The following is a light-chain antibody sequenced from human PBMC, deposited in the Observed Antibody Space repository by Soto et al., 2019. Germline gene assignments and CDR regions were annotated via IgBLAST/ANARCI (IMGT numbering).Light chain of an antibody. CDR2: GAS. CDR1: QSVSGH. Sequence: EIVMTQSPAALSVSPGXRVTLSCRASQSVSGHLAWYQQKPGQAPRLIISGASTRATGIPARFSGSGSGTQFTLTISSLQSEDFAVYYCHQYHYWWTFGQGTKVDIK. CDR3: HQYHYWWT. V-gene: IGKV3-15*01. J-gene: IGKJ1*01.